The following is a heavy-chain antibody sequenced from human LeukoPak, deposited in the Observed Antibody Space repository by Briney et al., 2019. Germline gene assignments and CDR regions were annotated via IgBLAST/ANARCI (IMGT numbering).Heavy chain of an antibody. D-gene: IGHD2-2*01. CDR3: ARDAGYCTSTSCLGVHDF. CDR1: GYTFTSYG. V-gene: IGHV1-18*01. Sequence: ASVKVSCKASGYTFTSYGIIWVRQAPGQGLEWMGWISAYNGNTNYAQKLQGRVTMTTDTSTSTAYMELRSLRSDDTAVYYCARDAGYCTSTSCLGVHDFWGQGTLVTVSS. J-gene: IGHJ4*02. CDR2: ISAYNGNT.